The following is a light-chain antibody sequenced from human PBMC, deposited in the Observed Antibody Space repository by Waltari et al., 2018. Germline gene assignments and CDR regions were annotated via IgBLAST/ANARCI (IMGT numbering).Light chain of an antibody. CDR3: GAWDDSLNGGV. CDR2: TNY. Sequence: QSVLTQPPSASGTPGQRVTISCSGSSSNIGSNTVHWYQQLPGTAPKLLIDTNYQRPSGVPDRFAGSKSGTSASLAISGLQSEDEADYYCGAWDDSLNGGVFGGGTKLTVL. CDR1: SSNIGSNT. V-gene: IGLV1-44*01. J-gene: IGLJ3*02.